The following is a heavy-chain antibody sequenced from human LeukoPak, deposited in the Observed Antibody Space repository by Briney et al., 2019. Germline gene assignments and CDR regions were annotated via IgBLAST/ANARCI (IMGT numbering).Heavy chain of an antibody. Sequence: KNGESLKISCKGSGYSFTTHWIAWVRQMPGKGLEWMGIIHPGDSDTRYSPSFQGQVTISADKSISTAYLQWSSLKASDTAMHYCARQDNWNHNYMDVWGKGTTVTVSS. J-gene: IGHJ6*03. CDR3: ARQDNWNHNYMDV. CDR1: GYSFTTHW. CDR2: IHPGDSDT. D-gene: IGHD1-1*01. V-gene: IGHV5-51*01.